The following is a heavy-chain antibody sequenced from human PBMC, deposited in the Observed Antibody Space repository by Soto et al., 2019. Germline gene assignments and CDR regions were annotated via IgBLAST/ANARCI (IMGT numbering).Heavy chain of an antibody. CDR1: GGSISSYY. CDR2: IYYSGST. D-gene: IGHD5-18*01. CDR3: ARGLWLPDY. V-gene: IGHV4-59*01. J-gene: IGHJ4*02. Sequence: PSETLSLTCTVSGGSISSYYWSWIRQPPGKGLEWIGYIYYSGSTNYNPSLKSRVTISVDTSKNQFSLKLSSVTAADTAVYYCARGLWLPDYWGQGTLVTVSS.